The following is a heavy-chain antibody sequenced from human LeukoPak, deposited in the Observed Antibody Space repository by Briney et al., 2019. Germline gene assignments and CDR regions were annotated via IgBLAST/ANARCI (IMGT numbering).Heavy chain of an antibody. D-gene: IGHD2-2*01. CDR1: GGTFSSYA. V-gene: IGHV1-69*06. CDR2: IIPIFGTA. Sequence: SVKVSCKASGGTFSSYAISWVRQAPGQGLEWMGRIIPIFGTANYAQKFQGRVTITADKSTSTAYMELSSLRYEDTAVYYCATNTVVVPAAIGSGWFDPWGQGTLVTVSS. J-gene: IGHJ5*02. CDR3: ATNTVVVPAAIGSGWFDP.